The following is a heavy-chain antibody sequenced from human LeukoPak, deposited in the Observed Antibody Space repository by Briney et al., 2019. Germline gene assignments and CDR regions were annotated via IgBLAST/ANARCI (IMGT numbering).Heavy chain of an antibody. J-gene: IGHJ3*01. CDR3: ARAGTTYYYDDDVFTF. V-gene: IGHV4-59*13. Sequence: SETLSLTCTISGGSISNYFWNWIRQRPGKGLEWLGSIYNSANTNYNPSLTSRGAISVDTSKNHIYLQLTSVTAADTAVYYCARAGTTYYYDDDVFTFWGPGKMVTVPS. CDR2: IYNSANT. CDR1: GGSISNYF. D-gene: IGHD3-22*01.